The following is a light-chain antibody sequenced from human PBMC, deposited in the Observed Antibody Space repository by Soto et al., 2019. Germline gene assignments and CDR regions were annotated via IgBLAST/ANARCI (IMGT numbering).Light chain of an antibody. Sequence: QSALTQPPSVSGAPGQRVTISCTASSSNIGAGYDVHWYQQLPGTAPKLLIYGNTKRPSGVPDRFSGSKSGTSASLAITGLQAEDEADYYCQSYDSSLSAWVFGGGTKLTVL. J-gene: IGLJ3*02. V-gene: IGLV1-40*01. CDR2: GNT. CDR3: QSYDSSLSAWV. CDR1: SSNIGAGYD.